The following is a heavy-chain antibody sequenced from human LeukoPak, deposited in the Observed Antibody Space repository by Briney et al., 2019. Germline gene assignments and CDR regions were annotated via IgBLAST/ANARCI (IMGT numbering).Heavy chain of an antibody. Sequence: PGGSLRLSCGASGFTFSSYSMNWVRQAPGKGLEWVSSSSSSSSYIYYADSVKGRFTISRDNAKNSLYLQMNSLRAEDTAVYYCARDPRYCSSTSCYKGNWFDPWGQGTLVTVSS. V-gene: IGHV3-21*01. CDR2: SSSSSSYI. J-gene: IGHJ5*02. D-gene: IGHD2-2*02. CDR1: GFTFSSYS. CDR3: ARDPRYCSSTSCYKGNWFDP.